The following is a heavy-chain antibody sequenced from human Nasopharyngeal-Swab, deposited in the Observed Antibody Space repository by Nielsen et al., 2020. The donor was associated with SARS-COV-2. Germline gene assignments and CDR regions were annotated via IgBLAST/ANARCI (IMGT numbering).Heavy chain of an antibody. V-gene: IGHV4-39*01. D-gene: IGHD2-2*01. CDR3: AREIVVVPAARRTYFDY. Sequence: SETLSLTCTVSGGPISSSSYYWGWIRQPPGKGLEWIGSIYYSGSTYYNPSLKSRVTISVDTSKNQFSLKLSSVTAADTAVYYCAREIVVVPAARRTYFDYWGQGTLVTVSS. CDR2: IYYSGST. J-gene: IGHJ4*02. CDR1: GGPISSSSYY.